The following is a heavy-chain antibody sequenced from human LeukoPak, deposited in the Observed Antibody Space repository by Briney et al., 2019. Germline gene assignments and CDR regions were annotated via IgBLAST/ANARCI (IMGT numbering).Heavy chain of an antibody. V-gene: IGHV4-59*01. Sequence: SETLSLTCTVSGGSISSYYWSWIRQPPGKGLEWIGYIYYSGSTNYNPSLKSRISISVDTSKNQFSLKLSSATAADTAVYYCARTTEGGYTYNYFYYYYMDVWGQGTTVTISS. CDR2: IYYSGST. J-gene: IGHJ6*03. D-gene: IGHD5-18*01. CDR3: ARTTEGGYTYNYFYYYYMDV. CDR1: GGSISSYY.